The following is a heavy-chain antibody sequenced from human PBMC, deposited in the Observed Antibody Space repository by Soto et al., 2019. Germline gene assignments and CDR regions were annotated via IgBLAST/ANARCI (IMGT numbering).Heavy chain of an antibody. J-gene: IGHJ5*02. V-gene: IGHV4-59*01. Sequence: PAEPLCFPCSVLDGSLFISYWTWIRKPPGKGLEWIGNVYDSGSTNYNPSLKGRITISADTSKNPFSLNLSTVTAADTAVYYCARVPAASNWFDPWGQGTLVTVSS. CDR3: ARVPAASNWFDP. D-gene: IGHD2-15*01. CDR2: VYDSGST. CDR1: DGSLFISY.